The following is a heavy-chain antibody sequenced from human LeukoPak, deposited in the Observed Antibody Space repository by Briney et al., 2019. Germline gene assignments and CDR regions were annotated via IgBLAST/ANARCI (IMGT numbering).Heavy chain of an antibody. J-gene: IGHJ4*02. CDR3: ARWLVRGSRSSYFDY. V-gene: IGHV1-8*01. Sequence: ASVKVSCKASGYTFTNYDFNWVRQATGQGPEWMGWMNPNSGATGYAQKFQGRVTMTRDTSINTAYMELSSLRSEDTAVYYCARWLVRGSRSSYFDYWGQGTLVTVSS. CDR2: MNPNSGAT. D-gene: IGHD6-6*01. CDR1: GYTFTNYD.